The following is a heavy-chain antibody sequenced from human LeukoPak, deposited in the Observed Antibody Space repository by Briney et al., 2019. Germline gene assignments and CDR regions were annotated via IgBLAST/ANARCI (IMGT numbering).Heavy chain of an antibody. J-gene: IGHJ4*02. D-gene: IGHD3-22*01. CDR3: ARLDDSSGYSDY. CDR1: GGSISSSN. CDR2: ISSSSSYT. V-gene: IGHV3-11*06. Sequence: GTLSLTCAVSGGSISSSNWWSWVRQPPGKGLEWVSYISSSSSYTNYADSVKGRFTISRDNAKNSLYLQMNSLRAEDTAVYYCARLDDSSGYSDYWGQGTLVTVSS.